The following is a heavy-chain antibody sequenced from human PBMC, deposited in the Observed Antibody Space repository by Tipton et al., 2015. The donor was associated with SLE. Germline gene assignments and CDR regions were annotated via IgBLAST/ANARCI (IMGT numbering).Heavy chain of an antibody. CDR1: GGSISRGNYH. Sequence: TLSLTCTVSGGSISRGNYHWSWIRQPVGKGLEWIGRVYIVGSTYYNPSLKSRVTISLDTSKNQFSLNLSSVTAADTAVYYCARGRYYMDVWGKGTTVTVSS. V-gene: IGHV4-61*02. CDR2: VYIVGST. J-gene: IGHJ6*03. CDR3: ARGRYYMDV.